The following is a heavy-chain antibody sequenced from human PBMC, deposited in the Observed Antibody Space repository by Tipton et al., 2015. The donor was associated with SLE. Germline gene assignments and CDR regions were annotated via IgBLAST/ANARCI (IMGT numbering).Heavy chain of an antibody. V-gene: IGHV3-23*01. J-gene: IGHJ1*01. CDR2: ISGSGGST. Sequence: GSLRLSCAASGFTFSSYAMSWVRQAPGKGLEWVSAISGSGGSTYYADSVKGRFTISRDNSKNTLYLQMNSLRAEDTAVYYCAKDRSSSWYYPAEYFQHWGQGTLVTVSS. CDR3: AKDRSSSWYYPAEYFQH. D-gene: IGHD6-13*01. CDR1: GFTFSSYA.